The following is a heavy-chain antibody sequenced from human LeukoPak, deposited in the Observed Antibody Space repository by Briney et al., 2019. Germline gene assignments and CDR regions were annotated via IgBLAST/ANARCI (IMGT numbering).Heavy chain of an antibody. Sequence: SETLSLTCTVSGGSISSYYWSWIRQPAGKGLEWIGRIYTSGSTNYNPSLKSRVTMSVDTSKNQFSLKLSSVTAADTAVYYCAREPPTLIGVYFDYWGQGTLVTVSS. V-gene: IGHV4-4*07. J-gene: IGHJ4*02. CDR2: IYTSGST. CDR1: GGSISSYY. CDR3: AREPPTLIGVYFDY. D-gene: IGHD7-27*01.